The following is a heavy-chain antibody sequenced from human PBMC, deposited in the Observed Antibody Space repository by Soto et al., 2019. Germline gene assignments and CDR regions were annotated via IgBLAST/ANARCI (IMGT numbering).Heavy chain of an antibody. J-gene: IGHJ4*02. Sequence: QVQLVQSGPEVKKPGASAKVSCKTSGYIFSNFGISWMRQVPGQGLEWMGWISAYNGNTNYAQKFQDRVTLTTDTSKNTGYRELRRLRSDGTAGCCCAREGGGGVGTTSYWGQGTLVTVSS. D-gene: IGHD3-3*01. CDR2: ISAYNGNT. CDR3: AREGGGGVGTTSY. V-gene: IGHV1-18*01. CDR1: GYIFSNFG.